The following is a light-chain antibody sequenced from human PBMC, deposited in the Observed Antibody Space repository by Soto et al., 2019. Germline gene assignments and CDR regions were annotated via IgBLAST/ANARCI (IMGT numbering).Light chain of an antibody. CDR1: SSDVGGYNY. Sequence: QSVLTQPASLSASPGQSIAISCTGNSSDVGGYNYVSWYQHHPGKAPKLIIYDVSNRPSGVSNPFSGSKSGNTASLTISGLQPEDEADYYCSSYTTSNTRQIVFGTGTKVTVL. V-gene: IGLV2-14*03. CDR2: DVS. J-gene: IGLJ1*01. CDR3: SSYTTSNTRQIV.